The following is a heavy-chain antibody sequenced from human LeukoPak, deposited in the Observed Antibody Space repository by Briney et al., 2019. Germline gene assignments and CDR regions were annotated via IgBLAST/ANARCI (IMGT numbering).Heavy chain of an antibody. J-gene: IGHJ4*02. V-gene: IGHV3-23*01. D-gene: IGHD4-17*01. CDR2: ISGSGGST. CDR3: AKDAPVQSYGDLPFDY. CDR1: GFTFSCYV. Sequence: GGSLRLSCAASGFTFSCYVMSWVRQPPGKGLEWVSAISGSGGSTYYADSVTGRFTISRDNSKNTLYLQMNSLRAEDTAVYYCAKDAPVQSYGDLPFDYWGQGTLVTVSS.